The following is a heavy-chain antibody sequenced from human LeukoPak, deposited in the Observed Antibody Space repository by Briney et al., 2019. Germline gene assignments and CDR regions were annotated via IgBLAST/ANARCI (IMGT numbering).Heavy chain of an antibody. V-gene: IGHV3-21*01. CDR1: AFSFSSYN. CDR2: IRRSASNI. D-gene: IGHD3-16*01. Sequence: PGGSLRLSCVASAFSFSSYNMNWVPQAPGKGLEWGSSIRRSASNIYYADSVKGRFTISRDNAKNSFYLQMNSLRAEDTAVFYCARDPEGFGATYFDYWGQGTLVTVSS. J-gene: IGHJ4*02. CDR3: ARDPEGFGATYFDY.